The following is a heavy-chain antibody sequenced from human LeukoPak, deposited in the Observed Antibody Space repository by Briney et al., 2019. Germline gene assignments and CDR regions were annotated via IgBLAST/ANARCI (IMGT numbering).Heavy chain of an antibody. Sequence: GGSLRLSCAASGFTFSSYWMNWVRQAPGKGLEWVSVLYSGGSTKYAESVKGRFTISRDNSENTLYLQMNSLRVEDTAMYFCARDPPRGFGNAFDIWGQGTMVTVSP. CDR1: GFTFSSYW. CDR2: LYSGGST. V-gene: IGHV3-53*01. D-gene: IGHD2-15*01. CDR3: ARDPPRGFGNAFDI. J-gene: IGHJ3*02.